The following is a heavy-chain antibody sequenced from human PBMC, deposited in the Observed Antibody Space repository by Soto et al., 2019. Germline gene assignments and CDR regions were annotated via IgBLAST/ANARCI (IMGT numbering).Heavy chain of an antibody. Sequence: GGSLRLSCAASGFTFSSYAMSWVRQAPGKGLEWVSAISSSGGSTYYADSVKGRFTISRDNSKNTLYLQMNILRAEDTAVYYCAKSPGGGSGRYYYYYMDVWGKGTTVTVSS. V-gene: IGHV3-23*01. D-gene: IGHD2-8*02. CDR1: GFTFSSYA. CDR2: ISSSGGST. CDR3: AKSPGGGSGRYYYYYMDV. J-gene: IGHJ6*03.